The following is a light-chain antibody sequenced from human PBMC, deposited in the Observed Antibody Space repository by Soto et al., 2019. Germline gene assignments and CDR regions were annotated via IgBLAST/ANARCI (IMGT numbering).Light chain of an antibody. CDR1: QSVSSSY. Sequence: EILLTQSPGTLPLSPGERATLSCRASQSVSSSYLGWYQQKPGQAPSLLMYGASSRATGIPDRLSGSGSGTDFTLTISRLEPEDFAVYSRQHYDSSPTFGGGTKVDIK. CDR2: GAS. J-gene: IGKJ4*01. CDR3: QHYDSSPT. V-gene: IGKV3-20*01.